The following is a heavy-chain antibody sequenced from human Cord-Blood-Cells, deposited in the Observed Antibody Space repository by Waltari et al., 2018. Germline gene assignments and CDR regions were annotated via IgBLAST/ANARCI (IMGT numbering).Heavy chain of an antibody. CDR2: IRYDGSNK. J-gene: IGHJ4*02. D-gene: IGHD4-4*01. CDR3: AKDSSLYSNYEDY. CDR1: GFTSSSYG. Sequence: QVQLVESGVGVVQPGGSLRLSCAASGFTSSSYGLPLVRRAPGKGLEWVAFIRYDGSNKYYADSVKGRFTISRDNSKNTLYLQMNSLRAEDTAVYYCAKDSSLYSNYEDYWGQGTLVTVSS. V-gene: IGHV3-30*02.